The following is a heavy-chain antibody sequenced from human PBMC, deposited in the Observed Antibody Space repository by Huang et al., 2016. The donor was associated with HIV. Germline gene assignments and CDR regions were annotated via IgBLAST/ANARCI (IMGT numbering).Heavy chain of an antibody. D-gene: IGHD1-1*01. CDR2: LKSKTYGGTT. V-gene: IGHV3-15*01. Sequence: EVQLVESGGGLVKPGGSVRLSCAASGFTFSNAWMSWVRQAPGKGLECVGRLKSKTYGGTTDYAAPVKGRFTISRDDSKNTLYLQMNSLTTEDTAVYYCTTYLTTGFDYWGQGTLVTVSS. J-gene: IGHJ4*02. CDR1: GFTFSNAW. CDR3: TTYLTTGFDY.